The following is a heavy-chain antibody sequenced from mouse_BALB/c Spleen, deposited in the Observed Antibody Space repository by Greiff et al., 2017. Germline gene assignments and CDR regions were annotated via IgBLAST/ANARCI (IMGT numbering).Heavy chain of an antibody. V-gene: IGHV6-6*02. CDR3: TRLGGFGRPFDY. D-gene: IGHD3-3*01. CDR1: GFTFSNYW. CDR2: IRLKSNNYAT. J-gene: IGHJ2*01. Sequence: EVKLVESGGGLVQPGGSMKLSCVASGFTFSNYWMNWVRQSPEKGLEWVAEIRLKSNNYATHYAESVKGRFTISRDDSKSSVYLQMNNLRAEDTGIYYCTRLGGFGRPFDYWGQGTTLTVSS.